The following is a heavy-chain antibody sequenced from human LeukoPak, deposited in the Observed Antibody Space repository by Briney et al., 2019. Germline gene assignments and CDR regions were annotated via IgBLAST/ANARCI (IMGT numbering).Heavy chain of an antibody. Sequence: PSETLSLTCTVSGGSISSYYWSWIRQPAGKGLEWIGRIYTSGSTNYNPSLKSRVTMSVDTSKNQFSLKLSSVTAAGTAVYYCARGQVDIVVVPASYYYYMDVWGKGTTVTVSS. D-gene: IGHD2-2*03. CDR3: ARGQVDIVVVPASYYYYMDV. V-gene: IGHV4-4*07. J-gene: IGHJ6*03. CDR2: IYTSGST. CDR1: GGSISSYY.